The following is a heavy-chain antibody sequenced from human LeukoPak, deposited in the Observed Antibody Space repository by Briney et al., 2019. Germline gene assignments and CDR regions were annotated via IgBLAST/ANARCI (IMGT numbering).Heavy chain of an antibody. Sequence: GGSLRLSCAASGLTFSSYAMSWVRQAPGKGLEWVSAISSSGGSTYYADSVKGRFTISRHNSKNTLYLQMNSLRAEDTAVYYCAKVPLVTAFKYFDYWGQGTLVTVSS. V-gene: IGHV3-23*01. CDR2: ISSSGGST. CDR3: AKVPLVTAFKYFDY. D-gene: IGHD2-21*02. J-gene: IGHJ4*02. CDR1: GLTFSSYA.